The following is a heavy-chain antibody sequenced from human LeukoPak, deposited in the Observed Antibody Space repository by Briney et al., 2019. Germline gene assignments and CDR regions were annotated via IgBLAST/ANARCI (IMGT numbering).Heavy chain of an antibody. CDR2: ISSSSSTI. V-gene: IGHV3-48*04. J-gene: IGHJ4*02. D-gene: IGHD2-21*01. CDR1: GFTFSSYS. Sequence: GGSLRLSCAASGFTFSSYSMNWVRQAPGKGLEWVSYISSSSSTIYYADSVKGRFTISRDNAKNSLYLQMNSLRAEDMALYYCAKALFRGGDCYSSRFDYWGQGTLVTVSS. CDR3: AKALFRGGDCYSSRFDY.